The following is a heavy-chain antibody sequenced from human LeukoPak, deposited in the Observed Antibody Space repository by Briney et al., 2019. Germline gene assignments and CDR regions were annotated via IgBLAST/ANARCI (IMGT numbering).Heavy chain of an antibody. Sequence: ASVKVSCKASGFRFSDDYMFWIRQAPGQGPEWVGWINPQSGNTNYAEKFQGRVTITRDTSISTFYMELYSLSSDYTAAYSCARDHVSRKNDRNFDYWGQGTLVIVSS. CDR3: ARDHVSRKNDRNFDY. V-gene: IGHV1-2*02. D-gene: IGHD1-1*01. CDR2: INPQSGNT. CDR1: GFRFSDDY. J-gene: IGHJ4*02.